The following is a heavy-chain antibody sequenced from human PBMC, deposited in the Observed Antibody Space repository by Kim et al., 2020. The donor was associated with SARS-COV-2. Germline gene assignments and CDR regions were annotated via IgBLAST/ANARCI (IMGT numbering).Heavy chain of an antibody. CDR1: GFTFGDYA. J-gene: IGHJ6*03. D-gene: IGHD6-19*01. Sequence: GGSLRLSCTASGFTFGDYAMSWVRQAPGKGLEWVGFIRSKAYGGTTEYAASVKGRFTISRDDSKSIAYLQMNSLKTEDTAVYYCTRAGRSSGWRGYYYYYMDVWGKGTTVTVSS. V-gene: IGHV3-49*04. CDR3: TRAGRSSGWRGYYYYYMDV. CDR2: IRSKAYGGTT.